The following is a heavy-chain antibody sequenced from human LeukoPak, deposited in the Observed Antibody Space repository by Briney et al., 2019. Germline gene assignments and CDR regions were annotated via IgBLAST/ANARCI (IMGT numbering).Heavy chain of an antibody. J-gene: IGHJ5*02. Sequence: GGSLRLSCAASGFTFSSYAMSWVRQAPGKGLEWVSSISSSSSYIYYADSVKGRFTISRDNAKNSLYLQMNSLRAEDTAVYYCARVSITIFGVVSPWGQGTLVTVSS. CDR3: ARVSITIFGVVSP. CDR2: ISSSSSYI. V-gene: IGHV3-21*01. CDR1: GFTFSSYA. D-gene: IGHD3-3*01.